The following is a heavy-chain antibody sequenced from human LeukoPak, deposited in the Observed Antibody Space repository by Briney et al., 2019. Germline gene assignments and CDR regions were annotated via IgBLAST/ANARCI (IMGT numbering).Heavy chain of an antibody. CDR3: ARGNIKFDY. CDR1: GFTFSTYL. Sequence: GGSLRLSCAASGFTFSTYLMNWVRQAPGKGLEWVSSISSSSDYIYYVDSVKGRFTISRDNAKNSLFLQMNSLRAEDAAVYFCARGNIKFDYWGRGTLVTVSS. CDR2: ISSSSDYI. V-gene: IGHV3-21*01. J-gene: IGHJ4*02.